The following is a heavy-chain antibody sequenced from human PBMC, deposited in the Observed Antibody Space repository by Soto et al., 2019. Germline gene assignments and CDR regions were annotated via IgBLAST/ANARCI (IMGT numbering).Heavy chain of an antibody. D-gene: IGHD3-16*01. Sequence: QVQLVQSGAAVKKPGASVKVSCKASGYTFTSYGISWVRQAPGQGLEWMGWISAYNGNTNYAQQLQGRVTMTTDTSTSTAYMELRSLRSDDTAVYYCARVRRKLGEDYYYYGMGVWGQGTTVTVSS. CDR2: ISAYNGNT. CDR3: ARVRRKLGEDYYYYGMGV. V-gene: IGHV1-18*04. CDR1: GYTFTSYG. J-gene: IGHJ6*02.